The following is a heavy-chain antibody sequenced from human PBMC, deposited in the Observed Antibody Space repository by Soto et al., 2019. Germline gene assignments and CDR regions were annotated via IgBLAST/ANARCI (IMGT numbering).Heavy chain of an antibody. CDR3: ASQEGYQSSIGAFDY. J-gene: IGHJ4*02. D-gene: IGHD5-18*01. CDR1: GFTFSSYA. V-gene: IGHV3-30-3*01. Sequence: QVQLVESGGGVVQPGRSLRLSCAASGFTFSSYAMHWVRQAPGKGLEWVAVISYDGSNKYYADSVKGRFTISRDNSKNTLYLQMNSPRAEDTAVYYCASQEGYQSSIGAFDYWGQGTLVTVSS. CDR2: ISYDGSNK.